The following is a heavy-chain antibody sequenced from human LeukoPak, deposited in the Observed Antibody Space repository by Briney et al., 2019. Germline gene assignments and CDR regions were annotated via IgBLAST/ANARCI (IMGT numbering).Heavy chain of an antibody. CDR2: IIPIFGTA. D-gene: IGHD6-13*01. CDR3: ARVRGRYSSSWYWFDP. V-gene: IGHV1-69*05. J-gene: IGHJ5*02. Sequence: SVKVSCKASGGTFSSYAISWVRQAPGQGLEWMGGIIPIFGTANYAQKFQGRVTITTDESTSTAYMELSSLRSEDTAVYYCARVRGRYSSSWYWFDPWGQGTLVTVSS. CDR1: GGTFSSYA.